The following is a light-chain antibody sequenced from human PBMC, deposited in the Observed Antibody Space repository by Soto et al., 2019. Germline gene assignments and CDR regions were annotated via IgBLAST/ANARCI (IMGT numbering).Light chain of an antibody. CDR1: QSISRN. V-gene: IGKV3-15*01. J-gene: IGKJ4*01. CDR2: GVS. CDR3: QHGYSTPLT. Sequence: EIVMTQSPGTLSVSPGERATLSCRASQSISRNLACYQQKPGRAPRLLIYGVSTRATGIPARFSGSGSETEFTLTISSLQPEDFATYLCQHGYSTPLTFGGGTKVDI.